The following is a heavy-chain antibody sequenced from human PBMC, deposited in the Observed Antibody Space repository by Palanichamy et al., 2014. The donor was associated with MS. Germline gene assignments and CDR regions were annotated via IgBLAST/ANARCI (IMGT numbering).Heavy chain of an antibody. Sequence: QVQLVESGGGVVQPGGSLRLSCAASGFTFSSYGMHWVRQAPGKGLEWVAFIRYDGSNKLYADSVKGRFTISRDNSKNTLYLQMNSLRAEDTALYYCAKVNYYDMGDAFGIWGQGTMVTVS. CDR1: GFTFSSYG. CDR3: AKVNYYDMGDAFGI. J-gene: IGHJ3*02. D-gene: IGHD3-22*01. V-gene: IGHV3-30*02. CDR2: IRYDGSNK.